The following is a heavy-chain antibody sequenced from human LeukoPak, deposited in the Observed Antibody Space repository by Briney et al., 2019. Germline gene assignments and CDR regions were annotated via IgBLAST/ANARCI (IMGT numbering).Heavy chain of an antibody. CDR1: GFTFSSYA. D-gene: IGHD5-18*01. V-gene: IGHV3-30-3*01. CDR3: AREMSDTASYGMDV. CDR2: ISYDGSNK. Sequence: GGSLRLSCAASGFTFSSYAMHWVRQAPGKGLEWVAVISYDGSNKYYADSVKGRFTISRDNSKNTLYLQMNSLRAEDTAVYYCAREMSDTASYGMDVWGQGTTVTVSS. J-gene: IGHJ6*02.